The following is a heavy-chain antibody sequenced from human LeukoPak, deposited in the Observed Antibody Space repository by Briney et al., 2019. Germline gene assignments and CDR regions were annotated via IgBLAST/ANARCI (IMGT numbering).Heavy chain of an antibody. D-gene: IGHD5-18*01. V-gene: IGHV3-30-3*01. CDR3: ARMNGDTAMVDELS. Sequence: GGSLRLSCAASGFTFSSYAMRWVRQAPGKGLEWVAVISYDGSNKYYADSVKGRFTICRDNSKNTLYLQMNSLRAEDTAVYYCARMNGDTAMVDELSWGQGTLVTVSS. J-gene: IGHJ5*02. CDR2: ISYDGSNK. CDR1: GFTFSSYA.